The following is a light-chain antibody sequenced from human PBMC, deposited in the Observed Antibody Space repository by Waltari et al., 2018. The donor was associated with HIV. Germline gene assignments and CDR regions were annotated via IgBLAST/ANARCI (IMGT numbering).Light chain of an antibody. CDR2: KSN. Sequence: SLLPQPPSASGTPARSAAITRSASSSHLATNALNWYQQLRGPAPKLLIYKSNERSSGVPDRCSASKSRASASLAISGLQSEDEAVYYCAAWDDSLNEVFGGGTKLTVL. J-gene: IGLJ3*02. CDR1: SSHLATNA. CDR3: AAWDDSLNEV. V-gene: IGLV1-44*01.